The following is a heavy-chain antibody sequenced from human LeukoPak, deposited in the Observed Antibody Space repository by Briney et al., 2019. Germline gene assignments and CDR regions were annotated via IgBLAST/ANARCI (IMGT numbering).Heavy chain of an antibody. CDR3: ARVAVELYYDFWPGYDY. D-gene: IGHD3-3*01. V-gene: IGHV3-30*02. CDR2: IRYDGSNK. J-gene: IGHJ4*02. CDR1: GFTFSSYG. Sequence: GGSLRLSCAASGFTFSSYGMHWVRQAPGKGLEWVAFIRYDGSNKYYADSVKGRFTISRDNSKNTLYLQMNSLRAEDTAVYYCARVAVELYYDFWPGYDYWGQGTLVTVSS.